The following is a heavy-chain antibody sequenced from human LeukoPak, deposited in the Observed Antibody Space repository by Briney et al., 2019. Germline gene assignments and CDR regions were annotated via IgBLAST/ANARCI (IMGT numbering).Heavy chain of an antibody. CDR3: ARVRGGYNDAFDI. CDR2: ISSSSSYI. V-gene: IGHV3-21*01. CDR1: GFTFSSYS. D-gene: IGHD5-24*01. Sequence: GGSLRLSCAASGFTFSSYSMNWVRQAPGKGLEWVSSISSSSSYIYYADSVKGRFTISRDNAKNSLYLQMNSLRAEDTAVYYCARVRGGYNDAFDIWGQGTMVTVSS. J-gene: IGHJ3*02.